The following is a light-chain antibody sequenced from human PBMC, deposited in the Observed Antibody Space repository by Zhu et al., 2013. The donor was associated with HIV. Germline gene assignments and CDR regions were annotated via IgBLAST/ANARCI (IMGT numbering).Light chain of an antibody. CDR1: QSVGTS. V-gene: IGKV3-11*01. J-gene: IGKJ4*01. Sequence: VVLTQSPATLSLSPGERATLSCRASQSVGTSLAWYQQKPGRAPRLLIYDTSTRATGIPARFSGSGSGTDFTLTISALEPEDFALYYCQERTHWPRLTFGGGTKVEMK. CDR3: QERTHWPRLT. CDR2: DTS.